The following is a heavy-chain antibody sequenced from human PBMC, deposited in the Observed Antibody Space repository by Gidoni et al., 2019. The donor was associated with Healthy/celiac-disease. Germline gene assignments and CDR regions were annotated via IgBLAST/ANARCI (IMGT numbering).Heavy chain of an antibody. CDR1: GYTFTSHY. V-gene: IGHV1-46*01. D-gene: IGHD2-2*01. J-gene: IGHJ6*02. CDR3: ARDHVVPAAIVLGDRYYGMDV. CDR2: INPRGGST. Sequence: VQLVHSGAVVKKPGASVQLSCTASGYTFTSHYMHVVRQAPGQGLEWMGRINPRGGSTSYAQKCQGRVTMTRDTSTSTVYMELSSLRSEDTAVYYCARDHVVPAAIVLGDRYYGMDVWGQGTTVTVSS.